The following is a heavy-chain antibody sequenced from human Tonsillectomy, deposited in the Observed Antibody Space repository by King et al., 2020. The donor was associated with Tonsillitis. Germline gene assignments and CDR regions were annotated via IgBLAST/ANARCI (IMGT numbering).Heavy chain of an antibody. J-gene: IGHJ6*02. D-gene: IGHD5-12*01. CDR2: IYWNDDK. CDR3: GHYRGYGEPYYGLDV. CDR1: GLSLSIRGVG. Sequence: TLKESGPTLVKPPQTLTLTCTFSGLSLSIRGVGVGWIRQPPGKALEWLAFIYWNDDKRYSPSLKSRLTITKDTPRHQVVLTMTNMDPVDTATYYCGHYRGYGEPYYGLDVWGQGTPVTVSS. V-gene: IGHV2-5*01.